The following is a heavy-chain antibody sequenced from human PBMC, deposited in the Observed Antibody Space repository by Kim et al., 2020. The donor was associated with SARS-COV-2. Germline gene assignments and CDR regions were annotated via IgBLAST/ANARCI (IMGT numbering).Heavy chain of an antibody. Sequence: ADSVKGRFTISRDNAKNSLYLQMNSLRAEDTALYYCARPSSSWNYYGMDVWGQGTTVTVSS. D-gene: IGHD6-13*01. CDR3: ARPSSSWNYYGMDV. V-gene: IGHV3-9*01. J-gene: IGHJ6*02.